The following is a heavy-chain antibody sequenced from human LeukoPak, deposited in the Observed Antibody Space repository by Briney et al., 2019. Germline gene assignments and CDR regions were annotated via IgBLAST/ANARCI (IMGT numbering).Heavy chain of an antibody. D-gene: IGHD3-16*01. V-gene: IGHV3-15*01. CDR2: IKSKTNGETR. J-gene: IGHJ6*03. Sequence: GGSLRLSCAASGFTLSNAWMNWVRQAPGKGLEWVGLIKSKTNGETRDYAAPVKGRFTISRDDSDNTLYLQMNSLRAEDTAVYYCAKDLSDYDYYYYYTDVWGKGTTVTVSS. CDR3: AKDLSDYDYYYYYTDV. CDR1: GFTLSNAW.